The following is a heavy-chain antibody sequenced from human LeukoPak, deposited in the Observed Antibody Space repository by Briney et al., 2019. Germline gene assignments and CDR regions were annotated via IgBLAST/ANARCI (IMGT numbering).Heavy chain of an antibody. Sequence: PGGSLRLSSAASGFTFSDYYMSWIRQSPGKGLEWLSYISGSGGDKNHADSVKGRFTISRDNAENSLYLQMNSLTIEDTAIYYCATDIRAVGDSRYFDYWGQGALVTVSS. J-gene: IGHJ4*02. D-gene: IGHD1-26*01. CDR1: GFTFSDYY. CDR2: ISGSGGDK. CDR3: ATDIRAVGDSRYFDY. V-gene: IGHV3-11*01.